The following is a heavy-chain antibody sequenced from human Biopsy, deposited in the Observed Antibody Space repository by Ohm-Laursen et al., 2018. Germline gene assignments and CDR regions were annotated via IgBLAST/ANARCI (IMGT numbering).Heavy chain of an antibody. D-gene: IGHD2-2*01. CDR2: IEYSDKT. V-gene: IGHV4-59*08. Sequence: TLSLTCTVSGDSIGSYSWSWIRRPPGKGLEWIGYIEYSDKTYYNPSLESRVAFSVDTSKNQFSLRLLYGTAADTAVYYCARHRYCSSTSCSNSNYYFDFWGQGTLVTVSS. CDR1: GDSIGSYS. J-gene: IGHJ4*02. CDR3: ARHRYCSSTSCSNSNYYFDF.